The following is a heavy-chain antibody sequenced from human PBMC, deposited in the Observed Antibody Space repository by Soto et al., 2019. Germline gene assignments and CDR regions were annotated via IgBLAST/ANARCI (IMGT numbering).Heavy chain of an antibody. D-gene: IGHD1-26*01. Sequence: SETLSLTCTVSGGSISSGGYYWSWIRQHPGKGLEWIGYIYYSGSTYYNPSLKSRVTISVDTSKNQFSLKLSSVTAADTAVYYCARGRNVGPAGYYYGMDVWGQGTTVTVSS. CDR3: ARGRNVGPAGYYYGMDV. CDR1: GGSISSGGYY. V-gene: IGHV4-31*03. CDR2: IYYSGST. J-gene: IGHJ6*02.